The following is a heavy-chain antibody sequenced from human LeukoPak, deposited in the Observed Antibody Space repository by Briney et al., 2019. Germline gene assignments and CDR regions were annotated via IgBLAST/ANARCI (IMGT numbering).Heavy chain of an antibody. CDR1: GGSFSGYY. D-gene: IGHD3-9*01. CDR3: ARESIQLRYFDWLRYYYYGMDV. Sequence: SETLSLTCAVYGGSFSGYYWSWIRQPPGKGLEWIGEINHSGSTNYSPSLKRRVTISVDTSKNQFSLKLSAVRAADTAVYYCARESIQLRYFDWLRYYYYGMDVWGQGTTVTVSS. J-gene: IGHJ6*02. CDR2: INHSGST. V-gene: IGHV4-34*01.